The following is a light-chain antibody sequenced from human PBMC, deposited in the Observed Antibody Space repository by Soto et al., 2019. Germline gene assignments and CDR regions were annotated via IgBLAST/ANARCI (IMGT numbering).Light chain of an antibody. J-gene: IGKJ5*01. CDR1: QSVSSSY. Sequence: EIVMTQSPATLSVSPGERATLSCRARQSVSSSYLAWYQQKPGQAPRLLIYGASSRATGIPDRFSGSGSGTDFTLTISRLEPEDFAVYYCQQYGSSPQVTVGQGTRLEIK. CDR3: QQYGSSPQVT. CDR2: GAS. V-gene: IGKV3-20*01.